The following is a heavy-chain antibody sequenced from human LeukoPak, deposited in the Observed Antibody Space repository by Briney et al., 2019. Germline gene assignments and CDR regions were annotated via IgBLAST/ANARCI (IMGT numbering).Heavy chain of an antibody. D-gene: IGHD3-10*01. CDR1: GGSISSGDYY. V-gene: IGHV4-30-4*01. CDR3: ARGPRTYYGSGSYEDY. CDR2: IYYSGST. Sequence: SQTLSLTCTVSGGSISSGDYYWSWIRQPPGKGLEWIGYIYYSGSTYYNPSLKSRVTISVDTSKNQFSLKLSSVTAADTAVYYYARGPRTYYGSGSYEDYWGQGTLVTVSS. J-gene: IGHJ4*02.